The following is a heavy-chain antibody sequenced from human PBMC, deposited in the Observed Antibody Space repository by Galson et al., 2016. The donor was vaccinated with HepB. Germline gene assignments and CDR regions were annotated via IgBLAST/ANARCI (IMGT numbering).Heavy chain of an antibody. Sequence: SVKVSCKASGYIFSTYDINWVRQATGQGPEWMGWMSPKSGDTGYAEKFQGRVTMTRDTSISTAYMELSSLRLEDTAVYYCVGGSYYDTLIGQGNWFDPWGQGTQVTVSP. V-gene: IGHV1-8*01. D-gene: IGHD3-9*01. CDR1: GYIFSTYD. J-gene: IGHJ5*02. CDR3: VGGSYYDTLIGQGNWFDP. CDR2: MSPKSGDT.